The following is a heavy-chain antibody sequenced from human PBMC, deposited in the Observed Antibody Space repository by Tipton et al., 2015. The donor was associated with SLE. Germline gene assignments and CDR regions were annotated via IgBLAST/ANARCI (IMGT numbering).Heavy chain of an antibody. V-gene: IGHV3-48*03. Sequence: GSLRLSCAASGFTFSNYEINWVRQAPGKGLEWVSYVGPSGSTTHFADSVKGRFTISRDNAKNSVFLHMNSLRVEDTAVYYCARDRSFHDAFDIRGQGTMVTVSS. CDR2: VGPSGSTT. CDR1: GFTFSNYE. CDR3: ARDRSFHDAFDI. J-gene: IGHJ3*02. D-gene: IGHD3-10*01.